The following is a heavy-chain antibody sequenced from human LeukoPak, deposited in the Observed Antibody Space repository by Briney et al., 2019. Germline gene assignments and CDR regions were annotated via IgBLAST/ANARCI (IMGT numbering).Heavy chain of an antibody. Sequence: SETLSLTCAVYGGSFSGYYWSWIRQPPGKGLEWIGEINHSGSTNYNPSLKSRVTISVDTSKNQFSLKLSSVTAADTAVYYCARLLVHRKGMDVWGQGTTVTASS. J-gene: IGHJ6*02. CDR3: ARLLVHRKGMDV. D-gene: IGHD1-26*01. CDR1: GGSFSGYY. V-gene: IGHV4-34*01. CDR2: INHSGST.